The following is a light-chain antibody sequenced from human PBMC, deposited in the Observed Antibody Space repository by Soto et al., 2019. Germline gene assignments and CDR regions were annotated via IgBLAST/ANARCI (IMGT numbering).Light chain of an antibody. Sequence: QCVLTQPPSVSGAPGQRVTISCTGSSSNIGAGYDVHWYQQLPGTAPKLLIYGNSNRPSGVPDRFSGSKSGTSASLAITGLQAEDEADYYCQSYDSSLSGWVFGTGTKLTVL. CDR1: SSNIGAGYD. V-gene: IGLV1-40*01. CDR2: GNS. CDR3: QSYDSSLSGWV. J-gene: IGLJ1*01.